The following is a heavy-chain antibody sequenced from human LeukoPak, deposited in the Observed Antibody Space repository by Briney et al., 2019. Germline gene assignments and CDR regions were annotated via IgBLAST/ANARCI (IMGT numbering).Heavy chain of an antibody. CDR3: AREGKRIDY. V-gene: IGHV4-59*12. Sequence: SETLSLTCTVWGGSISSYYWSWIRQPPGKGLEGIGYIYYSGSTNYNPSLKRRVTISVDTSKNQFSLTLSSVTAADTAVYYCAREGKRIDYWGQGTLVTVSS. CDR2: IYYSGST. J-gene: IGHJ4*02. CDR1: GGSISSYY.